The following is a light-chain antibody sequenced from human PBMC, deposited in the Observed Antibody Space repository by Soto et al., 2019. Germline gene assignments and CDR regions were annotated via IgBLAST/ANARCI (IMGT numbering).Light chain of an antibody. Sequence: QSALTQPASVSGSPGQSITISCTGTSSDVGGYNYVSWYQQHPGKAPKLMIYDVSNRPSGVSNRFSGSKSGNPASLTISGCQVEDEADYYCSSYSSSSTLVFGGGTKLTVL. V-gene: IGLV2-14*01. CDR3: SSYSSSSTLV. CDR2: DVS. CDR1: SSDVGGYNY. J-gene: IGLJ2*01.